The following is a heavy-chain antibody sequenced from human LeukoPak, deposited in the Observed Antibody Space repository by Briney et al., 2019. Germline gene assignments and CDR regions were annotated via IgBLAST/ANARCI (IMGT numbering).Heavy chain of an antibody. CDR3: ARGARFLEWLFQPFDY. V-gene: IGHV1-18*01. CDR1: GYTFTSYG. Sequence: ASVKVSCKASGYTFTSYGISWVRQAPGQGLEWMGWISAYNGNTNYAQKLQGRVTTTTDTSTSTAYMELRSLRSDDTAVYYCARGARFLEWLFQPFDYWGQGTLVTVSS. D-gene: IGHD3-3*01. CDR2: ISAYNGNT. J-gene: IGHJ4*02.